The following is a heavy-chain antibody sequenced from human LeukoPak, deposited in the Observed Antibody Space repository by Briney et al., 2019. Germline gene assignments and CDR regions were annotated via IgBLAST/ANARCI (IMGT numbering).Heavy chain of an antibody. CDR3: ARDDFWSGYRAFDI. CDR1: GGSISSYY. CDR2: IYTSGST. Sequence: SETLSLTCTVSGGSISSYYWSWIRQSAGKGLEWIGRIYTSGSTTYNPSLTSRVTMSVDTSKNQVSLELSSLTPPATPLCYSARDDFWSGYRAFDIWGQGTMVSVSS. D-gene: IGHD3-3*01. J-gene: IGHJ3*02. V-gene: IGHV4-4*07.